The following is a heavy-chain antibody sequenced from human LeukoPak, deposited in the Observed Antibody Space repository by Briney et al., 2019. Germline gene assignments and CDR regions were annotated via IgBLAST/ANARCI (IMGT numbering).Heavy chain of an antibody. CDR3: ARDKGATVDTAIAPDY. J-gene: IGHJ4*02. V-gene: IGHV1-18*01. D-gene: IGHD5-18*01. Sequence: ASVKVSCKASGYTFTGSGISWVRQGPGQGREWMGWVSAYNGETRYAQKLQGRVTTTTDTPTSTAYMELRSLRSDDTAVYYCARDKGATVDTAIAPDYWGQGTLVTVSS. CDR1: GYTFTGSG. CDR2: VSAYNGET.